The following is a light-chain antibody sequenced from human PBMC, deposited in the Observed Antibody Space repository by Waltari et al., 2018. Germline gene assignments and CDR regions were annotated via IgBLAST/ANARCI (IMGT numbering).Light chain of an antibody. CDR3: CSYAGIVV. Sequence: QSALTQPRSVSGSPGQSVTISCTGTSSDVGGYNYVSWYQQHPGKAPKLMIYDVRKRPSGVPDRVSGSKYGNSASLSISGLQAEDEADYYCCSYAGIVVFGGGTKLTVL. CDR1: SSDVGGYNY. CDR2: DVR. V-gene: IGLV2-11*01. J-gene: IGLJ2*01.